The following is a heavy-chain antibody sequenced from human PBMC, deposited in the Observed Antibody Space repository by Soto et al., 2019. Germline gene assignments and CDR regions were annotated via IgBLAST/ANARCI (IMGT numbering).Heavy chain of an antibody. J-gene: IGHJ4*02. CDR1: GFTFSSYG. D-gene: IGHD3-22*01. CDR3: AKPPEGHYYDSSYFDY. Sequence: PGGSLRLSCAASGFTFSSYGMHWVRQAPGKGLEWVAVISYDGSNKYYADSVKGRFTISRDNSKNTLYLQMNSLRAEDTAVYYCAKPPEGHYYDSSYFDYWGQGTLVTVSS. V-gene: IGHV3-30*18. CDR2: ISYDGSNK.